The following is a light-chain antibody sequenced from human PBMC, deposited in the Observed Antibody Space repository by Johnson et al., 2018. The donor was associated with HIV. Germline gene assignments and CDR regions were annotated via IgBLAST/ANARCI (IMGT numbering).Light chain of an antibody. CDR1: SSTIGKNY. J-gene: IGLJ1*01. V-gene: IGLV1-51*02. CDR3: GTWDSSLSAGV. CDR2: KNN. Sequence: QSVLTQPPSVSAAPGQKVTISCSGSSSTIGKNYVSWYQVLPGTAPKLLIYKNNERPSGIPDRFSGSKSGTSATLGITGLQTGDEADYYCGTWDSSLSAGVFGTGTEVTVL.